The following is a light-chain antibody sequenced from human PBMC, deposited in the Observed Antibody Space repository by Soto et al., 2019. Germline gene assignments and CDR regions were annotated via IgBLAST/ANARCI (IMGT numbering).Light chain of an antibody. CDR2: AAS. CDR3: QQSYSTPPT. Sequence: DIRMTQSPSSLSASVGDRVTITCRPSQSISSYLNWYQQKPGKAPKLLIFAASSLQSGVPSRFSGSGSGTDFTLTISSLQPEDFATYYCQQSYSTPPTFGQGTKVEIK. V-gene: IGKV1-39*01. CDR1: QSISSY. J-gene: IGKJ1*01.